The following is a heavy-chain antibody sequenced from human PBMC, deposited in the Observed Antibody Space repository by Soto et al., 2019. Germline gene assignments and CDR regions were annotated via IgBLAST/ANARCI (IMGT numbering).Heavy chain of an antibody. D-gene: IGHD6-13*01. Sequence: GGSLRLSCAASGFTFSDYYMSWIRQAPGKGLEWVSYISSSGSTIYYADSVKGRFTISRDNAKNSLYLQMNSLRAEDTAVYYCARSYSSSWYEFPYYMDVWGKGTTVTVSS. CDR1: GFTFSDYY. CDR2: ISSSGSTI. J-gene: IGHJ6*03. CDR3: ARSYSSSWYEFPYYMDV. V-gene: IGHV3-11*01.